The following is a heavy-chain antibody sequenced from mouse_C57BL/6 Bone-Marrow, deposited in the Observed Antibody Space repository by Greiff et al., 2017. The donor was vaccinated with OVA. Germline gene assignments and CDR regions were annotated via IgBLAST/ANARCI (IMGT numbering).Heavy chain of an antibody. CDR1: GYTFTDYY. V-gene: IGHV1-26*01. CDR3: ARCGGDGYYGYAMDY. Sequence: VQLQQSGPELVKPGASVKISCKASGYTFTDYYMNWVKQSHGKSLEWIGDINPNNGGTSYNQKFKGKATLTVDKSSSTAYMELRSLTSEDSAVYYCARCGGDGYYGYAMDYWGQGTSVTVSS. CDR2: INPNNGGT. D-gene: IGHD2-3*01. J-gene: IGHJ4*01.